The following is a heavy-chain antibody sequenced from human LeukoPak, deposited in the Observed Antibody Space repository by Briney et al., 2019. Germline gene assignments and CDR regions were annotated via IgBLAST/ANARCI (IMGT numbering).Heavy chain of an antibody. J-gene: IGHJ6*03. V-gene: IGHV1-18*01. D-gene: IGHD6-19*01. CDR3: ARAGPYSSGWLRSGYYYYYMDV. CDR1: GYTFTSYG. Sequence: ASVKVSCKASGYTFTSYGISWVRQAPGQGLEWMGWISAYNGNTNYAQKLQGRVTMTTDTSTSTAYMELRSLRSDDTAVYYCARAGPYSSGWLRSGYYYYYMDVWGKGTTVTVSS. CDR2: ISAYNGNT.